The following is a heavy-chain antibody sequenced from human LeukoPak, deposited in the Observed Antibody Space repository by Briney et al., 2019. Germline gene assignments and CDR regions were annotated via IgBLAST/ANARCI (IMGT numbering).Heavy chain of an antibody. D-gene: IGHD3-16*01. J-gene: IGHJ4*02. Sequence: GGSLRLSCAASGFTFNSYWMPWVRQAPGKGLVWVSHVNNDDSDRSYADSVKGRFAISRDNAKNTLYLQMNSLRVEDTAVYYCARGNGGLDYWGQGTPVTVSS. V-gene: IGHV3-74*01. CDR3: ARGNGGLDY. CDR2: VNNDDSDR. CDR1: GFTFNSYW.